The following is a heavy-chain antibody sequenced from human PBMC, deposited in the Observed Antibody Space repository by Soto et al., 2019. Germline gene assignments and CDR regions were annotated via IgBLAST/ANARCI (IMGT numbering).Heavy chain of an antibody. D-gene: IGHD3-22*01. Sequence: LRLSCAASGFTFSSYGIHWVRQAPGKGLEWVALISYDGSNKYYADSVKGRFTISRDNSKNTLYLQMNSLRAEDTAMYYCAKDAPYYYDSSGYYGPFDYWGQGTLVTVSS. CDR2: ISYDGSNK. CDR1: GFTFSSYG. CDR3: AKDAPYYYDSSGYYGPFDY. V-gene: IGHV3-30*18. J-gene: IGHJ4*02.